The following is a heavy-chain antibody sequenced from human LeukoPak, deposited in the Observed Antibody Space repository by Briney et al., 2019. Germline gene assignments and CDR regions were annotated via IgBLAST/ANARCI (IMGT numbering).Heavy chain of an antibody. CDR2: IYPGDSDT. J-gene: IGHJ4*02. D-gene: IGHD6-13*01. CDR3: ARPSIAAAGTWDYFDY. V-gene: IGHV5-51*01. CDR1: GYSFTSYW. Sequence: GESLKISCKGSGYSFTSYWIGWVCQMPGKGLEWMGIIYPGDSDTRYSPSFQGQVTISADKSISTAYLQWTSLKASDTAMYYCARPSIAAAGTWDYFDYWGQGTLVTVSS.